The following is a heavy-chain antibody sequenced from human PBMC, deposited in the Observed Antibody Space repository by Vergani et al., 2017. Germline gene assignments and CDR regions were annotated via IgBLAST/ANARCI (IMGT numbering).Heavy chain of an antibody. CDR1: GFTFSDYY. J-gene: IGHJ5*02. D-gene: IGHD6-13*01. CDR3: AADSLPGQLVPSVRWFDP. Sequence: QVQLVESGGGLVKPGGSLRLSCAASGFTFSDYYMSWIRQAPGKGLEWVSYISSSGSTIYYADSVKGRFTISRDNAKHSLYLQMNSLRAEDTAVYYCAADSLPGQLVPSVRWFDPWGQGTLVTVSS. CDR2: ISSSGSTI. V-gene: IGHV3-11*01.